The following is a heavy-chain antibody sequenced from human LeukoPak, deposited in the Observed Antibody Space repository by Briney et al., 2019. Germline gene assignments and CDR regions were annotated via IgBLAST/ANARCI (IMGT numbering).Heavy chain of an antibody. CDR2: IWYDGSNK. Sequence: GRSLRLSCAASGFTFSSYGMHWVRQAPGKGLEWVAVIWYDGSNKYYADSVKGRFTISRDNSKNTLYLQMNSLRAEDTAVYYCARDVGPQSSGAFDIWGQGTMVTVSS. CDR1: GFTFSSYG. V-gene: IGHV3-33*01. D-gene: IGHD1-26*01. CDR3: ARDVGPQSSGAFDI. J-gene: IGHJ3*02.